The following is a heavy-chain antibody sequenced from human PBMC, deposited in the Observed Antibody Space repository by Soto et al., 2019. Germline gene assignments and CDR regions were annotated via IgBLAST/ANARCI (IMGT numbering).Heavy chain of an antibody. D-gene: IGHD1-26*01. Sequence: EVQLVESGRGLVQPGGSLRLSCAASGFTFRTYSMNWVRQAPGKGLEWVSYITSSSDTIYYGDSVQGRFTISRDNARNSLYLQVNSLRDEDTAVYYCARVPSSGSYSSYYYYGMDVWGQGTTVTVSS. CDR1: GFTFRTYS. CDR2: ITSSSDTI. J-gene: IGHJ6*02. CDR3: ARVPSSGSYSSYYYYGMDV. V-gene: IGHV3-48*02.